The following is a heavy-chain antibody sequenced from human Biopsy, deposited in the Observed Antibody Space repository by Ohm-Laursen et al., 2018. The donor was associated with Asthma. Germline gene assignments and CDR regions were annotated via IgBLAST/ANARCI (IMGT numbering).Heavy chain of an antibody. CDR2: VSYDGGVV. D-gene: IGHD3-3*01. CDR3: AKRRGYSDLTDFDH. J-gene: IGHJ4*02. V-gene: IGHV3-30*18. CDR1: GFTFNSYA. Sequence: SLRLSCAAPGFTFNSYAMHWVRQAPGKGLEWVAVVSYDGGVVHYADSMKGRFTISRDNAKSTLYLQMNRLRTDDTAVYFCAKRRGYSDLTDFDHWGQGTLVTVSS.